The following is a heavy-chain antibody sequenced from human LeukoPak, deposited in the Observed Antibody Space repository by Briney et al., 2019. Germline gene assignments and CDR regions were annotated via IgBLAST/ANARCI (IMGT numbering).Heavy chain of an antibody. CDR1: GGSISSGGYS. J-gene: IGHJ4*02. CDR2: IYYSGST. Sequence: PSQTLSLTCAVSGGSISSGGYSWSWIRQPPGKGLEWIGYIYYSGSTYYNPSLKSRVTISVDTSKNQFSPKLSSVTAADTAVYYCARDRGYSGYDLDYWGQGTLVTVSS. D-gene: IGHD5-12*01. V-gene: IGHV4-30-4*07. CDR3: ARDRGYSGYDLDY.